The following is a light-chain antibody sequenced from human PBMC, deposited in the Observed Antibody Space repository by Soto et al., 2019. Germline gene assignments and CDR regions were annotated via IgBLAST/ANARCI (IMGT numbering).Light chain of an antibody. V-gene: IGLV1-40*01. CDR3: QSYDGSLKL. Sequence: QSVLTQPPSVSGAPGQRVTISCTGSSSNIGAGSDVHWYQQFPGTAPKLLIYDNNNRPSGVPDRFSGSKSGTSASLAITGLQAEDEADYYCQSYDGSLKLFGGGPKVTVL. CDR2: DNN. CDR1: SSNIGAGSD. J-gene: IGLJ2*01.